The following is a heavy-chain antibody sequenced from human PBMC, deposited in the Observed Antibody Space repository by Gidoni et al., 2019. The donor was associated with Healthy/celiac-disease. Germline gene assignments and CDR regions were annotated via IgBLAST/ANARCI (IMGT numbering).Heavy chain of an antibody. J-gene: IGHJ4*02. Sequence: EVQLVESGGGLIQHGGSLRLSCAASGFTVSSNYMSWVRQAPGKGLEWVSVIHSGGSTYYADSLKGRFTISRDNSKNTLYLQMNSLRAEDTAVYYCARDHTTGGGSDPFDYWGQGTLVTVSS. CDR1: GFTVSSNY. V-gene: IGHV3-53*01. D-gene: IGHD2-21*02. CDR2: IHSGGST. CDR3: ARDHTTGGGSDPFDY.